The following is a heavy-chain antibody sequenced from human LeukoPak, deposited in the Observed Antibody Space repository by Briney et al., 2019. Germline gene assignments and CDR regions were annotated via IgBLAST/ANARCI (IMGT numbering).Heavy chain of an antibody. CDR2: IKSKTDGGTT. CDR3: TTDPGYSSGWNSTPFDY. Sequence: GSLRLSCAASGFTFSNAWMSWVRQAPGKGLEWVGRIKSKTDGGTTDYAAPVKGRFTISRDDSKNTLYLQMNSLKTEDTAVYYCTTDPGYSSGWNSTPFDYWGQGTLVTVSS. CDR1: GFTFSNAW. V-gene: IGHV3-15*01. J-gene: IGHJ4*02. D-gene: IGHD6-19*01.